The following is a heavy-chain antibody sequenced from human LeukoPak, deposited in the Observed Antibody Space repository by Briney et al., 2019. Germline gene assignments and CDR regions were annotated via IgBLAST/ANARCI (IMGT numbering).Heavy chain of an antibody. Sequence: ASVKVSCKASGYTFTGYFMHWVRQAPGQGLEWMGWINPNSGGTNYAQKFQGRVTMTRDTSISTAYMELSRLRSDDTAVYYCARSSRDAYPLPYWGQGTLVTVSS. CDR3: ARSSRDAYPLPY. CDR1: GYTFTGYF. CDR2: INPNSGGT. J-gene: IGHJ4*02. D-gene: IGHD5-24*01. V-gene: IGHV1-2*02.